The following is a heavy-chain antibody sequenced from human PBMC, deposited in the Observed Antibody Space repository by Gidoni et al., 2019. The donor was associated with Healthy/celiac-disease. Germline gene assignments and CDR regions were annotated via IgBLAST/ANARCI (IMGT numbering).Heavy chain of an antibody. V-gene: IGHV4-39*07. CDR2: IYYSGRT. J-gene: IGHJ4*02. CDR3: YVRAVPEFDY. Sequence: GSTSSSSYYWGWIRQPPGKGLEWIGSIYYSGRTYYNPSLKSRVTISVDTSKNQFSRKLSSVTAAATAVYYCYVRAVPEFDYWGQGTLVTVSS. CDR1: GSTSSSSYY. D-gene: IGHD3-10*02.